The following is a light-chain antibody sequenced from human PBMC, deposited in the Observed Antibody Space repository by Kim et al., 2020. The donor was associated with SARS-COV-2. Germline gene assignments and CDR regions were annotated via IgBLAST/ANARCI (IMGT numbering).Light chain of an antibody. CDR1: SLRSCF. CDR3: SYHDSSANLWV. J-gene: IGLJ3*02. V-gene: IGLV3-19*01. Sequence: SSELTQDPAVSVALGQTVRITCQGDSLRSCFATWYQQKPRQAPLLVMYGQGNRPSGIPDRFSGSRSGNTASLNITGAQAEDEADYYCSYHDSSANLWVFGGGTQLTVL. CDR2: GQG.